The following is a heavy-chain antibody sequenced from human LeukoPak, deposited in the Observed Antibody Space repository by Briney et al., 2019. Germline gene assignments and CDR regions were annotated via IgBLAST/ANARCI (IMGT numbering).Heavy chain of an antibody. D-gene: IGHD3-3*01. V-gene: IGHV3-30*02. CDR2: IRYDGSNK. CDR3: AKAHDYDFWSGYPSDY. CDR1: GFTFSSYG. J-gene: IGHJ4*02. Sequence: GGSLRLSCAASGFTFSSYGRHWVRQAPGKGLEWLAFIRYDGSNKYYADSVKGRFTISRDNSKNTLYLQMNSLRAEDTAVYYCAKAHDYDFWSGYPSDYWGQGTLVTVSS.